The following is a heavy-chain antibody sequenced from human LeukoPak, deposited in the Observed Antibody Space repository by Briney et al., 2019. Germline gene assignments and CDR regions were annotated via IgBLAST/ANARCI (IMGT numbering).Heavy chain of an antibody. Sequence: SVNDSCQACLYTHLRYVMHWVRQAAGQELAWMGWINTYTGNPTYAQGFTGRFVFSLDTSVSTAYLQISSLKAEDTAVYHCARGDGLAVAGVYYYYYMDVWGKGTTVTVSS. CDR2: INTYTGNP. CDR1: LYTHLRYV. CDR3: ARGDGLAVAGVYYYYYMDV. D-gene: IGHD6-19*01. V-gene: IGHV7-4-1*02. J-gene: IGHJ6*03.